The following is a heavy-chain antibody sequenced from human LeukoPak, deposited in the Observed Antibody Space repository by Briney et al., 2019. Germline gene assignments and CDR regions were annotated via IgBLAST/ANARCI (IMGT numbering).Heavy chain of an antibody. V-gene: IGHV3-30*02. CDR1: GFSFSQYG. CDR3: AKDRFGSGTNYLDS. Sequence: QPGGSLRLSCAASGFSFSQYGMHWVRQAPGKGLEWVAFLIFDGTKRLYADSVKGRFTISRDNSNNTVNLHMTSLTADDTAVYYCAKDRFGSGTNYLDSWGQGTLVTVSS. D-gene: IGHD3-10*01. CDR2: LIFDGTKR. J-gene: IGHJ4*02.